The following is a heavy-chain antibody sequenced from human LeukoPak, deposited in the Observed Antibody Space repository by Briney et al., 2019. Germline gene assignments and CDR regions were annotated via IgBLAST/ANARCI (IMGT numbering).Heavy chain of an antibody. Sequence: PGGSLRLSCAASGFTFSSYWMSWVRQAPGKGLEWVANIKQDGSEKYYVDSVKGRFTISRDNAKNSLYLQMNNLRAEDTAVYYCARERWDIAVAGTGYYYYYGIDVWGQGTTVTVSS. CDR3: ARERWDIAVAGTGYYYYYGIDV. CDR2: IKQDGSEK. V-gene: IGHV3-7*03. D-gene: IGHD6-19*01. CDR1: GFTFSSYW. J-gene: IGHJ6*02.